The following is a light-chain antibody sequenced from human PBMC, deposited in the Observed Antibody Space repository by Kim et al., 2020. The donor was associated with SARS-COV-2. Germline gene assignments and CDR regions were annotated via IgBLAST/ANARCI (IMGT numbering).Light chain of an antibody. Sequence: SYELTQPPSVSVSPGQTASITCSGYELGDKYVCWYQQKPGQSPVLVIYQDNKWPSGIPGRFSGSNSGNTATLTISGTQALDEAVYYCQAWYRRTSTWVFGGGTQLTVL. CDR1: ELGDKY. CDR3: QAWYRRTSTWV. V-gene: IGLV3-1*01. J-gene: IGLJ3*02. CDR2: QDN.